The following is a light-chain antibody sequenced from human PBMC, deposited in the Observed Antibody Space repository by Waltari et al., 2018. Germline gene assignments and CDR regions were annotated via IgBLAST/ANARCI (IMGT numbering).Light chain of an antibody. CDR2: GNS. J-gene: IGLJ2*01. CDR1: SSNIGAGHD. V-gene: IGLV1-40*01. Sequence: QSVLTQPPSVSGAPGQRVTISCTGSSSNIGAGHDVHWYQQLPGTAPNLLIYGNSNRPSGVPDRVSGSKSGTSASLAITGLQAEDEADYYCQSYDSSLSVVFGGGTKLTAL. CDR3: QSYDSSLSVV.